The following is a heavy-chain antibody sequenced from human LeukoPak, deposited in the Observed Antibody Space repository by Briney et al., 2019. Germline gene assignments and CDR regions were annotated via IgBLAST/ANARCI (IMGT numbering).Heavy chain of an antibody. V-gene: IGHV3-23*01. CDR2: ISGSGGST. CDR3: AIARAPDYYDSSGYYPEGYFDY. J-gene: IGHJ4*02. D-gene: IGHD3-22*01. Sequence: PGGSLRLSCAASGFTFSSYGMSWVRQAPGKGLEWVSAISGSGGSTYYADSVKGRFTISRDNSKNTLYLQMNSLRAEDTAVYYCAIARAPDYYDSSGYYPEGYFDYWGQGALVTVSS. CDR1: GFTFSSYG.